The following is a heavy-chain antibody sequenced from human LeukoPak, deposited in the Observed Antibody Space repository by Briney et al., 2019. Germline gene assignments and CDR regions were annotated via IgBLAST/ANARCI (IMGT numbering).Heavy chain of an antibody. D-gene: IGHD5-12*01. CDR2: ISSSGSTI. J-gene: IGHJ4*02. Sequence: GGSLRLSCAASGFTFSSYEMNWVRQTPGKGLEWVSYISSSGSTIYYADSVKGRFTISRDNAKNSLYLQMNSLRAEDTAVYYCARDRGSGYDRGYFDYWGQGTLVTVSS. CDR1: GFTFSSYE. CDR3: ARDRGSGYDRGYFDY. V-gene: IGHV3-48*03.